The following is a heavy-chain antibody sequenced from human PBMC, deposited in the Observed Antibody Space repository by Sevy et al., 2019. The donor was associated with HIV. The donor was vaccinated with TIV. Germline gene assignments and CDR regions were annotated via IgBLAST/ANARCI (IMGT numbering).Heavy chain of an antibody. CDR3: ARDSPGYGASDY. D-gene: IGHD5-18*01. Sequence: GGSLRLSCAASGFTFGGYWMTWVRQAPGKGLEWVANIKEDGSAEYYVDSVKGRFTISRDNAKDSLFLQLNSLRVEDTAMYYCARDSPGYGASDYLGQGTLVTVSS. J-gene: IGHJ4*02. V-gene: IGHV3-7*01. CDR2: IKEDGSAE. CDR1: GFTFGGYW.